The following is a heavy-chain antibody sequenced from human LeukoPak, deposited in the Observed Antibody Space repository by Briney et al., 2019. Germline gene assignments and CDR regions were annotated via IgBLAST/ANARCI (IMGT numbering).Heavy chain of an antibody. CDR2: IYPGDSDT. CDR3: ASESPSYCTSTSCYVVN. CDR1: GYSFTSYW. D-gene: IGHD2-2*01. Sequence: GESLKIFCKGSGYSFTSYWIAWVRQMPGKGLEWMGIIYPGDSDTRYSPSFQGQVTISADTSISTAYLQWSSLRASDTAMYYCASESPSYCTSTSCYVVNWGQGTLVSVSS. J-gene: IGHJ4*02. V-gene: IGHV5-51*01.